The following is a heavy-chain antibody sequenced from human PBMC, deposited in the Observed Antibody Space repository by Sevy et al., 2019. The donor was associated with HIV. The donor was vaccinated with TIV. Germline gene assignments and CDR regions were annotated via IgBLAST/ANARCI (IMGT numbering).Heavy chain of an antibody. Sequence: GGSLRLSCAASGFTVSDNYMSWVRQAPGKGLEWVSVIYSDGSTYYTDSVKDRFTISRDNSKNTLYLQMNSLRAEDTAVYYCANHASDYDSSHSLERDAFAIWGQGTMVTVSS. J-gene: IGHJ3*02. D-gene: IGHD3-22*01. CDR1: GFTVSDNY. V-gene: IGHV3-66*01. CDR3: ANHASDYDSSHSLERDAFAI. CDR2: IYSDGST.